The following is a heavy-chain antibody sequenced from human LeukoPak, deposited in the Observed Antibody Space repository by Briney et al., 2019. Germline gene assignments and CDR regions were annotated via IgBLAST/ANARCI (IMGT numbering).Heavy chain of an antibody. CDR1: GFTFSNYW. Sequence: AGGSLTLSCAASGFTFSNYWMNWVRQAPGKGLEWVANIKEDGSEKIYVDSVKGRFTISRDNSKNSLYLQINNLRAEDTAVYYCTRNRGTDYWGQGTLVTVSS. CDR3: TRNRGTDY. V-gene: IGHV3-7*01. J-gene: IGHJ4*02. CDR2: IKEDGSEK. D-gene: IGHD1-1*01.